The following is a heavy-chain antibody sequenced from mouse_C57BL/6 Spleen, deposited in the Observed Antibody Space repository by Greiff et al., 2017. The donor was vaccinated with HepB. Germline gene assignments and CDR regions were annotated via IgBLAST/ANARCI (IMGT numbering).Heavy chain of an antibody. CDR3: ARAYDYDGFAY. J-gene: IGHJ3*01. V-gene: IGHV3-6*01. Sequence: EVQLVESGPGLVKPSQSLSLTCSVTGYSITSGYYCNWIRQFPGNKLEWMGYISYDGSNNYNPSLKNRISITRDTSKNQFFLKLNSVTTEDTATYYCARAYDYDGFAYWGQGTLVTVSA. D-gene: IGHD2-4*01. CDR1: GYSITSGYY. CDR2: ISYDGSN.